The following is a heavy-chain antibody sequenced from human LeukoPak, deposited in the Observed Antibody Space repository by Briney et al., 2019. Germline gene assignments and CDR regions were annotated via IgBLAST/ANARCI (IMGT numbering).Heavy chain of an antibody. Sequence: GGSLRLSCAASGFTFSSYEMNWVRQAPGKGLEWVSYISSSGSTIYYADSVKGRFTISRDNAKNSLYLQMHSLRAEDTAVYYCARPQYYYDTSGVQRGAFDSWGQGTLVTVSS. V-gene: IGHV3-48*03. CDR3: ARPQYYYDTSGVQRGAFDS. CDR2: ISSSGSTI. D-gene: IGHD3-22*01. CDR1: GFTFSSYE. J-gene: IGHJ4*02.